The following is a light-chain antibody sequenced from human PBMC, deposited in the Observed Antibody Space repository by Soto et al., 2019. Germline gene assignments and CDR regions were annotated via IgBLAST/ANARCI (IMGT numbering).Light chain of an antibody. CDR3: QQYNNWPPWT. J-gene: IGKJ1*01. CDR2: SAS. CDR1: QSVSSK. V-gene: IGKV3-15*01. Sequence: EIVMTQSPATLSVSPGERATLSCRASQSVSSKLAWYQQKPGQAPRLLIYSASTRATGIPAMFSGSGSGTEFTLTISSLRSEDFAVYYCQQYNNWPPWTFGEGTKVEL.